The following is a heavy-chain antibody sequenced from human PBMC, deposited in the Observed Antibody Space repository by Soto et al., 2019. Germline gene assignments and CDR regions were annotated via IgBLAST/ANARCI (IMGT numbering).Heavy chain of an antibody. CDR1: GGSISSGDYY. J-gene: IGHJ4*02. CDR2: IYYSGST. CDR3: ARDSDMSGREPG. Sequence: SETLSLTCTVSGGSISSGDYYWSWIRQPPGKGLEWIGYIYYSGSTYYNPSLKSRVTISVDTSKNQFSLKLSSVTAADTAVYYCARDSDMSGREPGWGQETLVTVSS. D-gene: IGHD3-22*01. V-gene: IGHV4-30-4*01.